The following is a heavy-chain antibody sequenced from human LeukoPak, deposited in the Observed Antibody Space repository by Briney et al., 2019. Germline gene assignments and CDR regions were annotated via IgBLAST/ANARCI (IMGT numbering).Heavy chain of an antibody. Sequence: PGGSLRLSCAASGFTFSNYAMSWVRQAPGKGLEWVSTISGSGGTTSYADSVKGRFTISRDNSKNTLYLQMNSLRAEDTAVYYCAKDPHTMVRGVIKYFQHWGQGTLVTVSS. V-gene: IGHV3-23*01. CDR1: GFTFSNYA. CDR2: ISGSGGTT. J-gene: IGHJ1*01. CDR3: AKDPHTMVRGVIKYFQH. D-gene: IGHD3-10*01.